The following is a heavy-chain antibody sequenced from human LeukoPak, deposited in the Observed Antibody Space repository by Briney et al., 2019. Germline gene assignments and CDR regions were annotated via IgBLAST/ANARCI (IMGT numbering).Heavy chain of an antibody. J-gene: IGHJ4*02. V-gene: IGHV3-48*01. Sequence: GGSLRLSCAASGFTLSSYSINWVRQAPGKGLEWVSYISSSGSAIYYVDSVKGRFTVSRDNAKNSLFLQMNSPRAEDTAVYYCVRVKGSYFDYWGQGALVTVSS. CDR3: VRVKGSYFDY. CDR1: GFTLSSYS. CDR2: ISSSGSAI. D-gene: IGHD2-15*01.